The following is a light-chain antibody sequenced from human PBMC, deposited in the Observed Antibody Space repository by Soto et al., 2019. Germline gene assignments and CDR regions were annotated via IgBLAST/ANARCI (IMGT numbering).Light chain of an antibody. CDR2: DAS. J-gene: IGKJ1*01. Sequence: EIVMTQSPATLSVSPGERATLSCRASQSVSSNLAWYQQKPGQAPRLLIYDASSRATGIPDRFGGSGSGTDFTLTISRLEPEDFAVYYCQQYGSSGTFGQGTKVDIK. V-gene: IGKV3-20*01. CDR1: QSVSSN. CDR3: QQYGSSGT.